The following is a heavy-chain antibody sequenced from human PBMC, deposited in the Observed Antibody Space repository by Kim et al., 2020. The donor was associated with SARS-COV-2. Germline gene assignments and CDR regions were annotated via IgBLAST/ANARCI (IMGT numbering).Heavy chain of an antibody. D-gene: IGHD3-3*01. J-gene: IGHJ5*02. V-gene: IGHV4-31*03. CDR3: ARAMGITIFGVVIVNWFDP. Sequence: SETLSLTCTVSGGSISSGGYYWSWIRQHPGKGLEWIGYIYYSGSTYYNPSLKSRVTISVDTSKNQFSLRLSSVTAADTAVYYCARAMGITIFGVVIVNWFDPRGQGTLVPVSS. CDR1: GGSISSGGYY. CDR2: IYYSGST.